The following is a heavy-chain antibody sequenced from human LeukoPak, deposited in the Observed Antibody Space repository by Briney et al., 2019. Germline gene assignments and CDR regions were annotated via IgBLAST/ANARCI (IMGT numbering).Heavy chain of an antibody. CDR1: GFTFSSYW. J-gene: IGHJ4*02. CDR3: AKSASGWYTFDY. V-gene: IGHV3-23*01. D-gene: IGHD6-19*01. CDR2: IGGNGDTT. Sequence: GGSLRLSCAASGFTFSSYWMHWVRQAPGKGLEWVSGIGGNGDTTRYADSVKGRFTISRDNPKNTLYLQMNSLRAEDTALYYCAKSASGWYTFDYWGQGTLVTVSS.